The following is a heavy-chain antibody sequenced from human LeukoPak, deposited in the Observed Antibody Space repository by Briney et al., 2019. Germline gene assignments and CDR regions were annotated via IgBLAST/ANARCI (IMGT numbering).Heavy chain of an antibody. CDR3: AREVAGYYDSSGYFDI. Sequence: SQTLSLTCTVSGGSISSGDYYWSWIRQPPGKGLEWIGYIYYSGSTYYNPSLKSRVTISVDTSKNQFSLKLSSVTAADTVVYYCAREVAGYYDSSGYFDIWGQGTMVTVSS. CDR2: IYYSGST. J-gene: IGHJ3*02. CDR1: GGSISSGDYY. D-gene: IGHD3-22*01. V-gene: IGHV4-30-4*08.